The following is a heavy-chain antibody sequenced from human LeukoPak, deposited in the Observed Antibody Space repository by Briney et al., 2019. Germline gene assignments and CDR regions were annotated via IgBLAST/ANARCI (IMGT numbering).Heavy chain of an antibody. CDR1: GFTFSSYW. V-gene: IGHV3-74*01. CDR3: ARRRLGDYFDY. CDR2: INSDGSST. J-gene: IGHJ4*02. Sequence: GGSLRLSCAASGFTFSSYWMHWVRQAPGKGLVWVSRINSDGSSTSYADSVKGRFTISRDNAKNSLYLQMNSLRAEDTALYYCARRRLGDYFDYWGQGTLVTVSS. D-gene: IGHD3-9*01.